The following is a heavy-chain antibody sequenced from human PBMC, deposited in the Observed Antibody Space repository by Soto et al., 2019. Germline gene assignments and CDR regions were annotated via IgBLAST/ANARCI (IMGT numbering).Heavy chain of an antibody. J-gene: IGHJ6*02. Sequence: QVQLVESGGGVVQPGRSLRLSCAASGFTFSSYGMHWVRQAPGKGLEWVAVISYDGSNKYYADSVKGRFTISRDNSKNTLYLQMNSLRAEDTAVYYCAKVKVVPAAMPPGGYYGMDVCGQGTTVTVSS. CDR3: AKVKVVPAAMPPGGYYGMDV. CDR2: ISYDGSNK. D-gene: IGHD2-2*01. CDR1: GFTFSSYG. V-gene: IGHV3-30*18.